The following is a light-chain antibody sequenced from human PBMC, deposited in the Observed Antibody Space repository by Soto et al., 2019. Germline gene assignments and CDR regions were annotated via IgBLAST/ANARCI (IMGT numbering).Light chain of an antibody. V-gene: IGLV1-44*01. Sequence: QSVVTQPPSASGTPGQWVSISCSGSASNIGTNAVSWYQQLPGAAPKLLIYTNNERPSGVPDRFSGSKSGTSASLAISGLQSEDEADYYCATWDDSLNAWVFGGGNKVTVL. CDR1: ASNIGTNA. CDR3: ATWDDSLNAWV. CDR2: TNN. J-gene: IGLJ3*02.